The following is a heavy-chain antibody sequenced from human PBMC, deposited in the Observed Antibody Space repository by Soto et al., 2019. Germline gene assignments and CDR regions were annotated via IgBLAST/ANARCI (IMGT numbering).Heavy chain of an antibody. Sequence: PVKVSCKASGGTFSNYAINWVRQAPGQGLEWMGGIIPIFGTANYAQKFQGRVTITAGESTRTAYLDLSRLRSEDTAGDYCARTVEMAKMSRSYLFYWGQGTLVTVSS. CDR2: IIPIFGTA. D-gene: IGHD5-12*01. CDR1: GGTFSNYA. CDR3: ARTVEMAKMSRSYLFY. J-gene: IGHJ4*02. V-gene: IGHV1-69*13.